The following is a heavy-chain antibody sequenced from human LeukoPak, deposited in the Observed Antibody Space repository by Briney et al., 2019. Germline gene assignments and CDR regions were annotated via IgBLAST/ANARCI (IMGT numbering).Heavy chain of an antibody. J-gene: IGHJ4*02. CDR1: GGSISSSYYY. Sequence: SETLSLTCTVSGGSISSSYYYWGWIRQPPGKGLEWIGSIYYSGSTYYNPSLKSRVTISVDTSKNQFSLKLSSVTAADTAVYYCARGRVVPAAIKGGVDYWGQGTLVTVSS. CDR2: IYYSGST. V-gene: IGHV4-39*01. D-gene: IGHD2-2*01. CDR3: ARGRVVPAAIKGGVDY.